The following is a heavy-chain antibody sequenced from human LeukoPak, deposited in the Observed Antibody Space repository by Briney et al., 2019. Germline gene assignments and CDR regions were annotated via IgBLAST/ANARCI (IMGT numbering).Heavy chain of an antibody. CDR2: MSSSSSYI. CDR3: ARVALVSGPSYGSESEAADY. D-gene: IGHD3-10*01. CDR1: GFTFITYS. J-gene: IGHJ4*02. Sequence: GGSLRLSCAASGFTFITYSMNWVRRAPGKGLEWVSSMSSSSSYIYYADSVRGRFTISRGNPKNSLYLQMNSLRAEDTAVYYCARVALVSGPSYGSESEAADYWGQGTLVTVSS. V-gene: IGHV3-21*01.